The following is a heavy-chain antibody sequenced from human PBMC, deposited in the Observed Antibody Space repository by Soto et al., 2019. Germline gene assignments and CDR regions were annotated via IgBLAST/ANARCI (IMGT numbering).Heavy chain of an antibody. Sequence: GGSLRLSCAASGFTFSDYYMSWIRQAPGKGLEWVSYISSSSSYTNYADSVKGRFTISRDNAKNSLYLQMNSLRAEDTAVYYCARVMGQLWSNVDYWGQGTLVTVSS. CDR3: ARVMGQLWSNVDY. D-gene: IGHD5-18*01. V-gene: IGHV3-11*06. CDR1: GFTFSDYY. J-gene: IGHJ4*02. CDR2: ISSSSSYT.